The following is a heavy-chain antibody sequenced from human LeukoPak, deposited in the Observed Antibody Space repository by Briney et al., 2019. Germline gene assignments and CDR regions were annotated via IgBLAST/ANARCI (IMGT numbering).Heavy chain of an antibody. D-gene: IGHD1-26*01. CDR3: ARGSYSFNCFDY. V-gene: IGHV3-30*04. CDR2: ISYDGSSK. J-gene: IGHJ4*02. Sequence: PGGSLRLSCAASGFTFSSYAMHWVRQAPGKGLEWVAVISYDGSSKYYADSVKGRFTISRDNSKNTLYLQMNSLRAEDAAVYYCARGSYSFNCFDYWGQGTLVTVSS. CDR1: GFTFSSYA.